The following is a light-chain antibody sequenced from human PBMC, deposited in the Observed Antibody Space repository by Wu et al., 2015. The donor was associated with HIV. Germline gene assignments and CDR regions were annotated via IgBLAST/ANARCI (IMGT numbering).Light chain of an antibody. CDR1: QSLSGL. Sequence: DIQMTQSPSTLSASVGDSVTVTCRASQSLSGLLAWYQQKPGKAPKLLIFKTSHLESGVPSRFSGSGSGTEFTLTISSLQPDDFAIYYCQQYYDYPWTFGLGTTVEIK. CDR2: KTS. J-gene: IGKJ1*01. CDR3: QQYYDYPWT. V-gene: IGKV1-5*03.